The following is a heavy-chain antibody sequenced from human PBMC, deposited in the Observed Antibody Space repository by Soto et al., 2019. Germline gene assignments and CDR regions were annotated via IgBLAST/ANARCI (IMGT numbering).Heavy chain of an antibody. CDR1: DGSISSSSYY. CDR3: ARPSWDFWSGYYFDY. CDR2: IYYSGST. J-gene: IGHJ4*02. V-gene: IGHV4-39*01. D-gene: IGHD3-3*01. Sequence: PSETLSLTCTVSDGSISSSSYYWGCIRQPPGKGLSWIGGIYYSGSTYYNPSLKSRVTISVDTSKNKFSLKLSSVTAEDTAVYYCARPSWDFWSGYYFDYWGQGTLVTVSS.